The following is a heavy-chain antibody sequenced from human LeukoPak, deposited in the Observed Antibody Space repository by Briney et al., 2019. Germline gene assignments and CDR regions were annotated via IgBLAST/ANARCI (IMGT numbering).Heavy chain of an antibody. V-gene: IGHV1-69*05. CDR2: IIPIFGTA. Sequence: ASVKVSCEASGYTFIDYYMQWVRQAPGQGLEWMGGIIPIFGTANYAQKFQGRVTITTDESTSTAYMELSSLRSEDTAVYYCARGHWTISHRYYMDVWGKGTTVTVSS. CDR1: GYTFIDYY. CDR3: ARGHWTISHRYYMDV. D-gene: IGHD5-24*01. J-gene: IGHJ6*03.